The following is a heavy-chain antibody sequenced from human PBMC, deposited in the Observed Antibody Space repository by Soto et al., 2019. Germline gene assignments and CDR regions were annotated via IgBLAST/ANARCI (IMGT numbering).Heavy chain of an antibody. D-gene: IGHD6-13*01. CDR2: IYYSGST. CDR3: ARAAHYSSPFRWFDP. CDR1: GGSISSGGYY. Sequence: SETLSLTCTVSGGSISSGGYYWSWIRQHPGKGLEWIGYIYYSGSTYYNPSLKSRVTISVDTSKNQFSLKLSSVTAADTAVYYCARAAHYSSPFRWFDPWGQGTLVPSPQ. J-gene: IGHJ5*02. V-gene: IGHV4-31*03.